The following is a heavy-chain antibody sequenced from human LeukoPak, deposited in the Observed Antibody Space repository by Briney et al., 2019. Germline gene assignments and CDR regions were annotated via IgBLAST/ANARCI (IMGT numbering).Heavy chain of an antibody. CDR2: ISSTSSYI. Sequence: GGSLRLSCAASGFSFNTYTMNWVRQAPGKGLEWVSSISSTSSYIYYANSVKGRFSISRDNAKNSLYLQMNSLRAEDTAVYYCARGSSDFWIPYMDAWGKGTTVTVSS. CDR3: ARGSSDFWIPYMDA. V-gene: IGHV3-21*01. J-gene: IGHJ6*03. CDR1: GFSFNTYT. D-gene: IGHD3-3*01.